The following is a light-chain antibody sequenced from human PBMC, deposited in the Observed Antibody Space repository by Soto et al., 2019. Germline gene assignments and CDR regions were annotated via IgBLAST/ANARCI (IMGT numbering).Light chain of an antibody. V-gene: IGKV1-5*01. CDR3: QEYNTYSWA. J-gene: IGKJ1*01. Sequence: DIQMSQSPSSLSASIGDSVTITCRASQSINRWLAWYQQKPGRAPKLLIYDASSLQSGVPSRFSGSGSGTEFPLPISSLQPDDFATYHCQEYNTYSWAFGQGTKVEVK. CDR2: DAS. CDR1: QSINRW.